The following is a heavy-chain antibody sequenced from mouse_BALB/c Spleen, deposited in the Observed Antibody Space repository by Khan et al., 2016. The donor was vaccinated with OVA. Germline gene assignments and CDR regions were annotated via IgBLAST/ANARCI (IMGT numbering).Heavy chain of an antibody. CDR1: GYTFTSYV. CDR3: VRSLDYDGSAYEGFVY. CDR2: ISPNSDGS. Sequence: EVQLQQSGPELVKPGASVKMSCKASGYTFTSYVMHWVKQKPGQGLEWIGYISPNSDGSKYNEKFRGKATLTSDKSSSIAYMELSSLTSEDSAVYYGVRSLDYDGSAYEGFVYWGQGTLVTVSA. V-gene: IGHV1S136*01. D-gene: IGHD1-1*01. J-gene: IGHJ3*01.